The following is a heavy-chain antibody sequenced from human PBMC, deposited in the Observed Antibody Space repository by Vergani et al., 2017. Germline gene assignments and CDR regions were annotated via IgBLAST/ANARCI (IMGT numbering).Heavy chain of an antibody. CDR2: ISWNSGSI. J-gene: IGHJ4*02. CDR1: GFTFDDYA. D-gene: IGHD3-22*01. V-gene: IGHV3-9*01. CDR3: AKLHRDRYYDSSGRSRVPGRYFDY. Sequence: EVQLVESGGGLVQPGRSLRLSCAASGFTFDDYAMHWVRQAPGKGLEWVSGISWNSGSIGYADSVKGRITISRDNAKNSLYLQMNSLRAEDTALYYCAKLHRDRYYDSSGRSRVPGRYFDYWGQGTLVTVSS.